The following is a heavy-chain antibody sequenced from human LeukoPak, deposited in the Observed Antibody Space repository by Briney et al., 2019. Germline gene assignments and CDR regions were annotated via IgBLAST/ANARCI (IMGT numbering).Heavy chain of an antibody. D-gene: IGHD3-10*01. Sequence: SETLSLTCAVCGGSFSGYYWSWIRQPPGKGLEWIGEINHSGSTNYNPSLKSRVTISVDTSKNQFSPKLSSVTAADTAVYYCAGPGSGTFAAEYFQHWGQGTLVTVSS. CDR1: GGSFSGYY. V-gene: IGHV4-34*01. J-gene: IGHJ1*01. CDR2: INHSGST. CDR3: AGPGSGTFAAEYFQH.